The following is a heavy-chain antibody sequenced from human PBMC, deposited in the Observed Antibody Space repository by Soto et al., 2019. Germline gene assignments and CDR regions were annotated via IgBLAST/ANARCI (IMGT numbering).Heavy chain of an antibody. J-gene: IGHJ4*02. CDR3: VREMWTRSGTPTFFDY. V-gene: IGHV1-18*01. Sequence: QVQLVQSEGELRQPGASVTVSCRASGYTFTSYGIIWVRQAPGQGLEWMGYISPNSGATTYAQNLQGRLPLTTDRSTVTAYMALRSLSSDDTAIYYCVREMWTRSGTPTFFDYWGLGALVTVSS. D-gene: IGHD6-25*01. CDR2: ISPNSGAT. CDR1: GYTFTSYG.